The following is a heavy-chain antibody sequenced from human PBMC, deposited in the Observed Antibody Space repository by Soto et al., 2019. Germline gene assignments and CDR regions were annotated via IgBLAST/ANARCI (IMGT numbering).Heavy chain of an antibody. CDR2: IIPIFGTA. CDR1: GGTFSSYA. CDR3: ARESRYCSGGSCYFLPGIDY. V-gene: IGHV1-69*12. J-gene: IGHJ4*02. D-gene: IGHD2-15*01. Sequence: QVQLVQSGAEVKKPGSLVKVSCKASGGTFSSYAISWVRQAPGQGLEWMGGIIPIFGTANYAQKFQGRVTITADESTSTAYMELSSLRSEATAVYYCARESRYCSGGSCYFLPGIDYWGQGTLVTVAS.